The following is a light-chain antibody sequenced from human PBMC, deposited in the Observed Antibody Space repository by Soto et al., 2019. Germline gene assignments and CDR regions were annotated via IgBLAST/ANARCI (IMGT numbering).Light chain of an antibody. CDR1: SSKIGTNY. CDR2: RDN. CDR3: AAWDDSLSGWFV. Sequence: QSVLTQPPSASGTPGQRVTVSCSGSSSKIGTNYVYWYQQFPGTAPKLLIYRDNQRPSGVPDRFSGSKSGTSASLAISGLRSEDEADYYCAAWDDSLSGWFVFGTGTKLTVL. J-gene: IGLJ1*01. V-gene: IGLV1-47*01.